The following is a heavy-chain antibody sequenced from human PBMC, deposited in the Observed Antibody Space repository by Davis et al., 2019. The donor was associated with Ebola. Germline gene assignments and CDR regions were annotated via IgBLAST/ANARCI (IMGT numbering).Heavy chain of an antibody. CDR2: ISGGGGST. CDR3: ARDRGFGYFDY. D-gene: IGHD3-10*01. Sequence: GESLKISCAASGFTFSIYAMTWVRRAPGKGLECVSGISGGGGSTYYADAVKGRFTISRHNSKNTLYLQMNSLRAEDTAVYYCARDRGFGYFDYWGQGTLVTVSS. V-gene: IGHV3-23*01. CDR1: GFTFSIYA. J-gene: IGHJ4*02.